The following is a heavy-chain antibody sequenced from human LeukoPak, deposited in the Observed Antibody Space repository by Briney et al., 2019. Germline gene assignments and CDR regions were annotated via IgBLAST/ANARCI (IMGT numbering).Heavy chain of an antibody. CDR2: MNPNSGNT. Sequence: ASVKVSFKASGYTFTSYDINWVRQATGQGLEWMGWMNPNSGNTGYAQKFQGRVTMTRNTSISTAYMELSSLRSEDTAVYYCARVGAPYSSSWYHTYYYMDVWGKGTTVTVSS. J-gene: IGHJ6*03. CDR3: ARVGAPYSSSWYHTYYYMDV. CDR1: GYTFTSYD. D-gene: IGHD6-13*01. V-gene: IGHV1-8*01.